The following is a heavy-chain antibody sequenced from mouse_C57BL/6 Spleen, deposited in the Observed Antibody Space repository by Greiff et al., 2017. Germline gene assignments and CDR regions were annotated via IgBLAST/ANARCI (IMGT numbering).Heavy chain of an antibody. J-gene: IGHJ3*01. CDR3: ARMRDYDENWFAY. V-gene: IGHV1-69*01. CDR2: IDPSDSYT. CDR1: GYTFTSYW. Sequence: QVQLQQPGAELVMPGASVKLSCKASGYTFTSYWMHWVKQRPGQGLEWIGEIDPSDSYTNYNQKFKGKSTLTVDQSSSTAYMQLSSLTSEDSAVYYCARMRDYDENWFAYWGQGTLVTVSA. D-gene: IGHD2-4*01.